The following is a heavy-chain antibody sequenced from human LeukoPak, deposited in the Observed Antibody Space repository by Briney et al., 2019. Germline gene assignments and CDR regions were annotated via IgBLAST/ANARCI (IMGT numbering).Heavy chain of an antibody. V-gene: IGHV4-34*01. CDR1: GGSFSGYY. D-gene: IGHD3-9*01. CDR3: ARLLTGYSFDY. J-gene: IGHJ4*02. CDR2: INHSGST. Sequence: PSETLSLTCAVYGGSFSGYYWSWIRQPPGKGLEWIGEINHSGSTNYNPSLKSRVTISVDTSKNQFSLKLSSVTAADRAVYYCARLLTGYSFDYWGQGTLVTVSS.